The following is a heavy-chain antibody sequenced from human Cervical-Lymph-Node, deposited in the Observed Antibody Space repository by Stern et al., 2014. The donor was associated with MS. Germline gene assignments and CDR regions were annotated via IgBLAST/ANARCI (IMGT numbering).Heavy chain of an antibody. V-gene: IGHV3-30-3*01. J-gene: IGHJ4*02. CDR3: VREDGDFDY. CDR1: GFTFSSHV. CDR2: IWPDGNNN. D-gene: IGHD2-8*01. Sequence: QVQLVESGGGVVQPGGSLRLSCAASGFTFSSHVMHWVRQAPGKGLEWVAVIWPDGNNNAYADSVKGRFTISRDNSNNTLSLQMNSLRAEDTAVYYCVREDGDFDYWGQGTLVTVSS.